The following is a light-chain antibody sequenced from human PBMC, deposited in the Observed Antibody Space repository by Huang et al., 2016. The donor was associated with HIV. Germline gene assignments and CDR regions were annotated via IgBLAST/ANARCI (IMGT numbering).Light chain of an antibody. V-gene: IGKV1-39*01. CDR3: QQSYSPRT. CDR2: AAS. CDR1: QSISNY. J-gene: IGKJ3*01. Sequence: DIQMTQSPSSLSASVGDRVTITCRARQSISNYLNWYQQKPGKAPKLLIYAASSLQSGVTSRCSGSGSGTDFTLTISSLQPEDSAAYYCQQSYSPRTFGPGTKVDIK.